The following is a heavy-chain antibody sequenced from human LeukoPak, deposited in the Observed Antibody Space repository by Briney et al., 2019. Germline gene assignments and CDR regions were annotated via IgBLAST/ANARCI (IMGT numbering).Heavy chain of an antibody. CDR3: ARDGRITMARGVHDAFDI. D-gene: IGHD3-10*01. CDR2: ISYDGSNK. Sequence: GRSLRLSCAASGFTFSSYAMHWVRQAPGKGLEWVAVISYDGSNKYYADSVKGRFTISRDNSKNTLYLQMNSLRAEDTAVYYCARDGRITMARGVHDAFDIWGQGTMVTVSS. J-gene: IGHJ3*02. V-gene: IGHV3-30*04. CDR1: GFTFSSYA.